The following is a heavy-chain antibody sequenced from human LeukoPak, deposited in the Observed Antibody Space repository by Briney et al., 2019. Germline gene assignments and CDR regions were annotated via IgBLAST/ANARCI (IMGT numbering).Heavy chain of an antibody. Sequence: GASVTVSCKASGGTFSSYAISWVRQAPGQGLEWMGGIIPIFGTANYAQKFQGRVTITADESTSTAYMELSSPRSEDTAVYYCAREMGRGRWLQLYAFDIWGQGTMVTVSS. V-gene: IGHV1-69*13. CDR1: GGTFSSYA. D-gene: IGHD5-24*01. CDR3: AREMGRGRWLQLYAFDI. J-gene: IGHJ3*02. CDR2: IIPIFGTA.